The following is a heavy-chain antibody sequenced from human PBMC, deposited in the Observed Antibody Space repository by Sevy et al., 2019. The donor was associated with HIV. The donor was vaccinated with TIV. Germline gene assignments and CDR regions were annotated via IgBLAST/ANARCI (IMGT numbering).Heavy chain of an antibody. Sequence: ASVKVSCKASGYTFTSYGISWVRQAPGQGLEWMGWISAYNGNTNYAQKLQGRVTMTTDTSTGTAYMELRSLRSDDTAVYYCAREYYYGSGSYYFQDYYYYGMDVWGQGTTVTVSS. V-gene: IGHV1-18*01. D-gene: IGHD3-10*01. CDR1: GYTFTSYG. J-gene: IGHJ6*02. CDR3: AREYYYGSGSYYFQDYYYYGMDV. CDR2: ISAYNGNT.